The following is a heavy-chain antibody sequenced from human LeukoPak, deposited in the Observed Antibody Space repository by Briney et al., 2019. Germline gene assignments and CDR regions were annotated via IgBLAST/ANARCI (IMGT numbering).Heavy chain of an antibody. CDR2: ISWNSGSI. D-gene: IGHD2-2*01. V-gene: IGHV3-9*01. CDR3: AKSSYCSSTSCYFSYYYGMDV. CDR1: GFTFDDYA. Sequence: PGGSLRLSCAASGFTFDDYAMPWVRQAPGKGLEWVSGISWNSGSIGYADSVKGRFTISRDNAKNSLYLQMNSLRAEDTALYYCAKSSYCSSTSCYFSYYYGMDVWGQGTTVTVSS. J-gene: IGHJ6*02.